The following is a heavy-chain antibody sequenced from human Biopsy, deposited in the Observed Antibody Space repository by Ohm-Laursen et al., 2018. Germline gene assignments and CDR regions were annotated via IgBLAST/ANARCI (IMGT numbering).Heavy chain of an antibody. Sequence: ASVKVSCKASGYTLTELSMHWVRQAPGKGLEWMGGFAPENGKTVYAQNFQARVSMTADTSIDTAYMELRSLRSEDTAVYYCAADINVWNVNYWGQGTQVTVSS. D-gene: IGHD1-1*01. V-gene: IGHV1-24*01. J-gene: IGHJ4*02. CDR2: FAPENGKT. CDR3: AADINVWNVNY. CDR1: GYTLTELS.